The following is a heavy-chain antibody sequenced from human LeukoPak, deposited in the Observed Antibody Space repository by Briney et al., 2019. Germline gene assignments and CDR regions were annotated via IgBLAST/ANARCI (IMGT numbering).Heavy chain of an antibody. D-gene: IGHD6-13*01. J-gene: IGHJ4*02. CDR2: ISSSSSYI. V-gene: IGHV3-21*01. CDR1: GFTFSSYS. CDR3: STSIAAAGTNY. Sequence: PGGSLRLSCAASGFTFSSYSMNWVRQAPGKGLEWVSSISSSSSYIYYADSGKGRFTISRDNAKNSLYLQMNSLRAEDTAVYYCSTSIAAAGTNYWGQGTLVTVSS.